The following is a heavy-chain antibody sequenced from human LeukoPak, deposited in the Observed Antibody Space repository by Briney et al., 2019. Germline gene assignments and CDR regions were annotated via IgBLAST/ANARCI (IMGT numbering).Heavy chain of an antibody. CDR2: IRSDGGNK. CDR3: ARAAGYGGNSVRYYFDY. CDR1: RFTFTSYG. D-gene: IGHD4-23*01. V-gene: IGHV3-30*02. J-gene: IGHJ4*02. Sequence: GGSLRLSCAASRFTFTSYGMHWVRQAPGKGLEWVAFIRSDGGNKYYADSVKGRFTISRDNSKNTLYLQMNSLRAEDTAVYYCARAAGYGGNSVRYYFDYWGQGTLVTVSS.